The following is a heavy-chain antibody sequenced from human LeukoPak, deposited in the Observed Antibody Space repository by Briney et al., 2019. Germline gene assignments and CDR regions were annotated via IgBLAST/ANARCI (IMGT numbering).Heavy chain of an antibody. D-gene: IGHD1-7*01. Sequence: EASVKVSCKASGYTFTSYYMHWGRQAPGQGLEWMGRINPRGGSASYAQKFQGRLTMTRDTSTSTAYMELSSLRSEDTAVYYCARGWELHFDYWGQGTPVTVSS. V-gene: IGHV1-46*01. CDR2: INPRGGSA. CDR3: ARGWELHFDY. CDR1: GYTFTSYY. J-gene: IGHJ4*02.